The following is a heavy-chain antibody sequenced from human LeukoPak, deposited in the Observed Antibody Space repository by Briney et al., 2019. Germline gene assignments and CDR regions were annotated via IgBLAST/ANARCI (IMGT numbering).Heavy chain of an antibody. D-gene: IGHD3-9*01. CDR3: ATGSLYYDILTGYSNDAFDI. Sequence: TSETLSLTCTVSGGSISSHYWSWIRQPPGKGLEWIGYIYYSGSTNYNPSLKSRVTISVDTSKNQFSLKLSSVTAADTAVYYCATGSLYYDILTGYSNDAFDIWGQGTVVTVSS. CDR2: IYYSGST. V-gene: IGHV4-59*11. J-gene: IGHJ3*02. CDR1: GGSISSHY.